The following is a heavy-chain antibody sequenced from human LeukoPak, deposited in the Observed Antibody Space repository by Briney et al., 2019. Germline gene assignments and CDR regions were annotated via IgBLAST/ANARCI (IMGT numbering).Heavy chain of an antibody. CDR3: ARSFGDD. CDR2: INQYGSEK. D-gene: IGHD3-16*01. V-gene: IGHV3-7*01. CDR1: GLTFSRYW. Sequence: GGSLRLSCAVSGLTFSRYWMTWVRQAPGKGLEWVARINQYGSEKYYVDSVKGRFTISRDNAKNSVSLQMNSLRAEDTAVYYCARSFGDDWGQGTLVTVSS. J-gene: IGHJ4*02.